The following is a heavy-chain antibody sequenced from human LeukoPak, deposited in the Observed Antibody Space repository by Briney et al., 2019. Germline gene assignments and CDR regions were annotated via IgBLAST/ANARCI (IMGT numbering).Heavy chain of an antibody. CDR2: IYHSGST. CDR1: GYSISSGYY. D-gene: IGHD3-22*01. J-gene: IGHJ4*02. Sequence: SETLSLTCTVSGYSISSGYYWGWIRQPPGKGLEWIGSIYHSGSTYYNPSLKSRVTISVDTSKNRFSLKLSSVPAADTAVYYCARVGVTLTYYYDSSGYLYFDYWGQGTLVTVSP. V-gene: IGHV4-38-2*02. CDR3: ARVGVTLTYYYDSSGYLYFDY.